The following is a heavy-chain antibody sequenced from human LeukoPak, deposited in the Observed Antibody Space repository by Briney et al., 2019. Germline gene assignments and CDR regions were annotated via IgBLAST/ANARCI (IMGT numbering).Heavy chain of an antibody. Sequence: GSLRLSCAASGFTFSTYGMSWVRQPPGKGLEWIGEIFYSGSTNYNPSLKSRVTLSLDKSKNQFSLQLSSVTAADTAVYYCAKSYSNYPPYFDYWGQGTLVTVSS. CDR2: IFYSGST. V-gene: IGHV4-4*02. CDR1: GFTFSTYGM. CDR3: AKSYSNYPPYFDY. D-gene: IGHD4-11*01. J-gene: IGHJ4*02.